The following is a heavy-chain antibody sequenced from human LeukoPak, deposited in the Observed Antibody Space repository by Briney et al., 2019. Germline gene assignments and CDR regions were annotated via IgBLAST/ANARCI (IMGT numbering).Heavy chain of an antibody. CDR1: GYTFTGYY. CDR2: INPNSGGT. V-gene: IGHV1-2*02. CDR3: ARDEAVAGTMNWFDP. Sequence: GASVKVSCKASGYTFTGYYMHWVRQAPGQGLEWMGWINPNSGGTNYAQKFQGRVTMTRDTSISTAYMELSRLRSDDTAVYYCARDEAVAGTMNWFDPWGQGTLVTVSS. J-gene: IGHJ5*02. D-gene: IGHD6-19*01.